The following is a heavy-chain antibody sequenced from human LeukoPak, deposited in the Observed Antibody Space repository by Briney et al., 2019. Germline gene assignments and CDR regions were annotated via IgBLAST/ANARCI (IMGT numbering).Heavy chain of an antibody. Sequence: SGTLSLTCAVSGGSISSSNWWSWVRQPPGKGLEWIGEINHSGSTNYNPSLKSRVTISVDTSKNQFSLKLSSVTAADTAVYYCARGHKRGSYRSNWFDPWGQGTLATVSS. D-gene: IGHD3-16*02. J-gene: IGHJ5*02. CDR1: GGSISSSNW. CDR3: ARGHKRGSYRSNWFDP. V-gene: IGHV4-4*02. CDR2: INHSGST.